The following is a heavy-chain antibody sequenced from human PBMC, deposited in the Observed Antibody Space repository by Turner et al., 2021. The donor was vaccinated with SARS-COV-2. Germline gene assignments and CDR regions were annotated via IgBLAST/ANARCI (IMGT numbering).Heavy chain of an antibody. V-gene: IGHV4-39*01. CDR1: GGSISSSSYY. D-gene: IGHD5-18*01. CDR3: ARLSDTARDYYGTDV. Sequence: QLQLQESGPGLVKPSETLYFTCTVSGGSISSSSYYWGWIRQPPGKGLEWIGHIYYSGSAYYNPSLKSRVTISVDPSKNQFSLKLTSVTAADTAVYYCARLSDTARDYYGTDVWGQGTMVTVSS. CDR2: IYYSGSA. J-gene: IGHJ6*02.